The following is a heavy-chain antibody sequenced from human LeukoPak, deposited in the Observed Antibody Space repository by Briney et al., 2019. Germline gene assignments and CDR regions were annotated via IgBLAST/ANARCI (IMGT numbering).Heavy chain of an antibody. D-gene: IGHD3-10*01. V-gene: IGHV3-48*03. CDR1: GFTFGTYE. Sequence: PGGSLRLSCEASGFTFGTYEMNWVRQAPGKGPEWVSYISSSGSTVYYADSVKGRFTISRDNSKNTLYLQMNSLKGDDTAVYYCAKDSAFYYIDVWGKGTTVIISS. CDR3: AKDSAFYYIDV. CDR2: ISSSGSTV. J-gene: IGHJ6*03.